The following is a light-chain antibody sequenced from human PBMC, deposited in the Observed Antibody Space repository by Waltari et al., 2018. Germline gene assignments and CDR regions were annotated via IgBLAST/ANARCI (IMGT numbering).Light chain of an antibody. V-gene: IGLV2-14*03. CDR1: SNDVGASNF. Sequence: QSALTQPASVSGSPGQSITISCTGTSNDVGASNFVSWYQQHPGRAPQLMVYDVTARPSGISYRFSGSKSANTASLTISGLLPEDEAIYYCSSFTDTHTLLFGGGTTVTVL. J-gene: IGLJ3*02. CDR3: SSFTDTHTLL. CDR2: DVT.